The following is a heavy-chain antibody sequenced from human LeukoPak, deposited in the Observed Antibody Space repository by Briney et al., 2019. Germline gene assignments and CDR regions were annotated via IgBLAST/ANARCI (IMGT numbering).Heavy chain of an antibody. CDR3: VRDGDTSGYTN. CDR2: IKQDGSEK. J-gene: IGHJ4*02. Sequence: PGGSLRLSCAASGFTFSSYWMHWVRQAPGKGLEWVANIKQDGSEKYYVDSVKGRFTISRDNAKNSLYLQMNSLRAEDTAVYSCVRDGDTSGYTNWGKGTLVPVSS. V-gene: IGHV3-7*01. CDR1: GFTFSSYW. D-gene: IGHD3-22*01.